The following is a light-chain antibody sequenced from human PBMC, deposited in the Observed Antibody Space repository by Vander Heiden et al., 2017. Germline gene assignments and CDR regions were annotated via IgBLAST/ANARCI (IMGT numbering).Light chain of an antibody. V-gene: IGKV2-28*01. CDR1: QSLLHSNGYNY. CDR3: MQALQTSIT. CDR2: LGS. Sequence: DDEMPESPISLPVTPGEPASISCRSSQSLLHSNGYNYLDWYLQKPGQSPQLLIYLGSNRASGVPDRFSGSGSGTDFTLKISRVEAEDVGVYYCMQALQTSITFGQGTRLEIK. J-gene: IGKJ5*01.